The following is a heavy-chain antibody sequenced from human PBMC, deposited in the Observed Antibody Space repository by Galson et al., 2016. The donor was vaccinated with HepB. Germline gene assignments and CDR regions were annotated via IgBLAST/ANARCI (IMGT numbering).Heavy chain of an antibody. CDR1: GDSISAFY. CDR3: AREWSSGLFFDS. J-gene: IGHJ4*02. V-gene: IGHV4-59*01. D-gene: IGHD3-22*01. Sequence: SETLSLTCNVSGDSISAFYWTWLRQSPGKSLQWLGYIYHTGTTVYNPSLNRRVTISLGPSENQFSLSLLSVTAADTAVYFCAREWSSGLFFDSWGQGALVTVSS. CDR2: IYHTGTT.